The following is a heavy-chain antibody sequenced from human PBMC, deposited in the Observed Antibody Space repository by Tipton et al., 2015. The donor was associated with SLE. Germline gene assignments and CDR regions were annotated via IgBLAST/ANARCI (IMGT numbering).Heavy chain of an antibody. CDR3: ARGGGAGGVDAFDM. J-gene: IGHJ3*02. CDR2: ISNSGSTE. V-gene: IGHV3-48*03. CDR1: GFNFIIYE. Sequence: SLRLSCTASGFNFIIYEMNWVRQAPGKGLEWLSYISNSGSTEHYADSVKGRLSISRDNAKKLLYLQMYSLRAEDTAVYYCARGGGAGGVDAFDMWGQGTMVTVSS. D-gene: IGHD1-14*01.